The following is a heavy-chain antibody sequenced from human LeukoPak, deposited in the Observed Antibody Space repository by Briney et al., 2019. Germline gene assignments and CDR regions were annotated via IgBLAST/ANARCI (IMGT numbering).Heavy chain of an antibody. Sequence: SETLSLTCTVSGGSISSSSYYWGWIRQPPGKGLEWIGSIYYSGSTYYNPSLKSRVTISVDTSKNQFSLKLSSVTAADTAVYYCASTEIVVVPAAIRDYYYYMDVWGKGTTATVSS. CDR2: IYYSGST. CDR1: GGSISSSSYY. D-gene: IGHD2-2*01. V-gene: IGHV4-39*07. J-gene: IGHJ6*03. CDR3: ASTEIVVVPAAIRDYYYYMDV.